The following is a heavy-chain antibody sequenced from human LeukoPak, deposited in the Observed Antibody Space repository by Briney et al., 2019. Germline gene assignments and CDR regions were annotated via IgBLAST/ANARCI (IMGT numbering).Heavy chain of an antibody. CDR2: ISWNSGSI. CDR1: GFTFDDYA. J-gene: IGHJ3*02. CDR3: AKLLSQEAFDI. Sequence: GGSLRLSCAASGFTFDDYAMHWVRQAPGKGLEWVSGISWNSGSIGYADTVKGRFTISRDNAKNSLYLQMNSLRAEDTALYYCAKLLSQEAFDIWGQGTMVTVSS. V-gene: IGHV3-9*01. D-gene: IGHD2/OR15-2a*01.